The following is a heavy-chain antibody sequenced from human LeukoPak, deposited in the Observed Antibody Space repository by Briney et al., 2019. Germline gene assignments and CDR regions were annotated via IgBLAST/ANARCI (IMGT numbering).Heavy chain of an antibody. J-gene: IGHJ4*02. CDR2: IYYSGST. Sequence: SETLSLTCTVSGGSISSGGYYWSWIRQHPGKGLEWIGYIYYSGSTYYNPSPKSRVTISVDTSKNQFSLKLSSVTAADTAVYYCARDRAIGFFDYWGQGTLVTVSS. CDR3: ARDRAIGFFDY. V-gene: IGHV4-61*08. D-gene: IGHD3-16*01. CDR1: GGSISSGGYY.